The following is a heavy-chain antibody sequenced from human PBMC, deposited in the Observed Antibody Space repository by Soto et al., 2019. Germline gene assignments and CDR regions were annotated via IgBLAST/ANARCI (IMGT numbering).Heavy chain of an antibody. V-gene: IGHV4-59*01. Sequence: SETLSLTCTVSGGSISSYYWSWIRQPPGKGLEWIGYIYYSGSTNYNPSLKSRVTISVDTSKNQFSLKLSSVTAADTAVHYCEREQLPETLEPWGQGTLVTVSS. D-gene: IGHD1-1*01. CDR3: EREQLPETLEP. CDR2: IYYSGST. CDR1: GGSISSYY. J-gene: IGHJ5*02.